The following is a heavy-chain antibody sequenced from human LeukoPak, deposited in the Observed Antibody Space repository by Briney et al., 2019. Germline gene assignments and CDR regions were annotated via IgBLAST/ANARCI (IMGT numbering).Heavy chain of an antibody. CDR1: GYSISSGYY. J-gene: IGHJ4*02. CDR2: IYHSGST. CDR3: ARVSSGSGSYYFDY. V-gene: IGHV4-38-2*02. Sequence: SETLSLTCTVSGYSISSGYYWGWIRQPPGKGLEWIGSIYHSGSTYYNPSLNSRVTTSVDMSKNQFSLKLTSVIAADTAIYYCARVSSGSGSYYFDYWGQGTLVTVSS. D-gene: IGHD3-10*01.